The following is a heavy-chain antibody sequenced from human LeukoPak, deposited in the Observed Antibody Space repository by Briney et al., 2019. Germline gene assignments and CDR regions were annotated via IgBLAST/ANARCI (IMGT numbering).Heavy chain of an antibody. CDR3: ARAQTYYGWGSYLY. Sequence: SGGSLRLSCAASGFTFSRYSMNWVRQAPGKGLEWVSYISSSSSTVYYADSLKGRFTISRDNAKNSLYLQMNSLRDEDTAVYYCARAQTYYGWGSYLYWGQGTHVTVSS. CDR1: GFTFSRYS. J-gene: IGHJ4*02. D-gene: IGHD3-10*01. CDR2: ISSSSSTV. V-gene: IGHV3-48*02.